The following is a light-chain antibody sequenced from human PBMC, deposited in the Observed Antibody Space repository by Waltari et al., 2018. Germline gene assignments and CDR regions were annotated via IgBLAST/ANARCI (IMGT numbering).Light chain of an antibody. CDR2: DVS. J-gene: IGLJ2*01. CDR1: SSDVGGYNY. V-gene: IGLV2-14*03. CDR3: SSYTISTTLI. Sequence: QSALTQPASVSGSPGQSITISCTGTSSDVGGYNYVSCDQQHPGKAPKLMIYDVSQRPSGVSRRFSGSKSGNTASLTISGLQAEDEADYYCSSYTISTTLIFGGGTKLTVL.